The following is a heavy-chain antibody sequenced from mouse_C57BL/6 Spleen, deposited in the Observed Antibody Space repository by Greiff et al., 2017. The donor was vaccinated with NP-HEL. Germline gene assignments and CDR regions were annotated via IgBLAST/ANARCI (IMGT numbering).Heavy chain of an antibody. V-gene: IGHV2-4*01. J-gene: IGHJ4*01. CDR1: GFSLTSYG. CDR2: IWSGGST. CDR3: ATPTAQATRYYAMDY. D-gene: IGHD3-2*02. Sequence: VQLQQSGPGLVQPSQSLSITCTASGFSLTSYGVHWVRQPPGKGLEWLGVIWSGGSTDDNADFRYRMSNSKDNAKSQVFFKMNSLQADDTAIYYCATPTAQATRYYAMDYWGQGTTVTVSS.